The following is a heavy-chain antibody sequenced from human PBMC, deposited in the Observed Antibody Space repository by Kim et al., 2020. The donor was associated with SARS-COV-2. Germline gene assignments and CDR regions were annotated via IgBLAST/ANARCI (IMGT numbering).Heavy chain of an antibody. V-gene: IGHV3-33*01. CDR2: IWYDVSNK. CDR1: GFTFSSYG. Sequence: GGSLRLSCAASGFTFSSYGMHWVRQAPGKGLGWVAVIWYDVSNKYYADSVKGRFTISRDNSKNTLYLQMNSLRAEDTAVYYCARDGRVGATGDLDYWGQGTLVTVSS. CDR3: ARDGRVGATGDLDY. J-gene: IGHJ4*02. D-gene: IGHD1-26*01.